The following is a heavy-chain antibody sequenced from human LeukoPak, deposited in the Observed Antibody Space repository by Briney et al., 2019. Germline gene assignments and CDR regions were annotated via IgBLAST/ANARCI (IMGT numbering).Heavy chain of an antibody. V-gene: IGHV3-21*01. J-gene: IGHJ3*02. D-gene: IGHD3-16*02. CDR2: ISSSSSYI. CDR1: GFTVSSNY. Sequence: GGSLRLSCAASGFTVSSNYMSWVRQAPGKGLEWVSSISSSSSYIYYADSVKGRFTISRDNAKNSLYLQMNSLRAEDTAVYYCARDIRDYVWGSYRYGAFDIWGQGTMVTVSS. CDR3: ARDIRDYVWGSYRYGAFDI.